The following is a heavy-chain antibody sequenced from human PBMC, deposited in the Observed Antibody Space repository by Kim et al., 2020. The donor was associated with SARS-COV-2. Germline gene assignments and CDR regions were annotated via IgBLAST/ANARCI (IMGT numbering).Heavy chain of an antibody. V-gene: IGHV4-31*03. CDR3: ARDSSPRGYSYGYWFDP. CDR1: GGSISSGGYY. CDR2: IYYSGST. J-gene: IGHJ5*02. Sequence: SETLSLTCTVSGGSISSGGYYWSRIRQHPGKGLEWIGYIYYSGSTYYNPSLKSRVTISVDTTKNQFSLKLSSVTAAATAVYYCARDSSPRGYSYGYWFDPWGQGTLVTVSS. D-gene: IGHD5-18*01.